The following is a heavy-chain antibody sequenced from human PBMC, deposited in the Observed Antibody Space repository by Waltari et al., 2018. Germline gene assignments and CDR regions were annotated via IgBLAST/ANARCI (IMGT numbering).Heavy chain of an antibody. CDR2: IHHSGST. CDR1: GYSISSGYF. J-gene: IGHJ4*02. CDR3: ARGGNYYGSASYYF. V-gene: IGHV4-38-2*01. Sequence: QVQLQESGPGLVKPSETLSLTCAVSGYSISSGYFWGWIRRPPGKGLEGIGNIHHSGSTYYHPSLKRRVSMLIYTSKNQFSLKLSSVTAADTAMYYCARGGNYYGSASYYFWGQGTLVTVSS. D-gene: IGHD3-10*01.